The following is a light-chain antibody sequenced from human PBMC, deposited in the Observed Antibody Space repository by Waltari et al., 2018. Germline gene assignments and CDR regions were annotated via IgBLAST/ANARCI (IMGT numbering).Light chain of an antibody. J-gene: IGLJ2*01. CDR1: SSNLGAPYD. V-gene: IGLV1-40*01. CDR2: GNN. CDR3: QSYDSSLSGVV. Sequence: QSVLTQPPSVSGAPGQRVTISCTGSSSNLGAPYDVIWYRHLPGTAPRLLIYGNNHRPSGVPDRFSGSKSGTSASLAITGLQAEDEADYYCQSYDSSLSGVVFGGGTKLTVL.